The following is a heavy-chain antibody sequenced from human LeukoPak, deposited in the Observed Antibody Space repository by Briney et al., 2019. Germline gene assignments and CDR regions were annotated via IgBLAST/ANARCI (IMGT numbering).Heavy chain of an antibody. Sequence: QPGGSLRLSCAASGFAFSDYAMTWVRQAPGKGLERVSAMTGTGGHTFYADSVKGRFTISRDNSKNTLFLQVNSLRAEDTAVYYCAKGSNWDTTNFDYWGQGTLVTVSS. V-gene: IGHV3-23*01. CDR1: GFAFSDYA. J-gene: IGHJ4*02. D-gene: IGHD1-14*01. CDR3: AKGSNWDTTNFDY. CDR2: MTGTGGHT.